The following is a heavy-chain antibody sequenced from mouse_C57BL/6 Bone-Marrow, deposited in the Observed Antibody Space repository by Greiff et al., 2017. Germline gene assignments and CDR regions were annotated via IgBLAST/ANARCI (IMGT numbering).Heavy chain of an antibody. D-gene: IGHD1-1*01. CDR1: GYTFTDYN. CDR2: INPNNGGT. CDR3: ARFYYEDYYAMDY. V-gene: IGHV1-18*01. Sequence: VQLPQSGPELVKPGASVKIPCKASGYTFTDYNMDWVKQSHGKSLEWIGDINPNNGGTIYNQKFKGKATLTVDKSSSTAYMELRSLTSEDTAVYYCARFYYEDYYAMDYWGQGTSVTVSS. J-gene: IGHJ4*01.